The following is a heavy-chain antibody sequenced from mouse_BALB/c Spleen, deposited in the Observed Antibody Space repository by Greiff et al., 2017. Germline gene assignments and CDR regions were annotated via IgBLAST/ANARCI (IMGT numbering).Heavy chain of an antibody. D-gene: IGHD3-1*01. J-gene: IGHJ3*01. CDR1: GYSFTNYW. V-gene: IGHV1-61*01. CDR2: IHPSDSET. Sequence: QVHVKQPGAELVRPGASVKLSCKASGYSFTNYWMNWMKQRPGQGLEWIGMIHPSDSETRLNQKFKDKATLTVDKSSSTAYVQLSSPTSEDSAVYYCARGARPTAWLSYWGQGTLVTVSA. CDR3: ARGARPTAWLSY.